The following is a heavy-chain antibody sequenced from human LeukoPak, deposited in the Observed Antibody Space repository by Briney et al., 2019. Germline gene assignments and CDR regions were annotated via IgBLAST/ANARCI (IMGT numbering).Heavy chain of an antibody. CDR1: GYTFTSYW. CDR2: INPDGGST. V-gene: IGHV1-46*01. CDR3: ARAPRNSSTMLDY. J-gene: IGHJ4*02. Sequence: ASVKVSCKGSGYTFTSYWIQWVRQAPGQGLEWMGLINPDGGSTAYAHRFQGRVTMTRDTSTSTVYMDLSSLRSEDMAMYYCARAPRNSSTMLDYWGQGTLVTVSS. D-gene: IGHD6-13*01.